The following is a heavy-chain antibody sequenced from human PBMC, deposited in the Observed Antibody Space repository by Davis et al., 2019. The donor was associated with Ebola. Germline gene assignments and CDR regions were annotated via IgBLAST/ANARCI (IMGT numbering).Heavy chain of an antibody. Sequence: AASVKVSCKASGFTFSNSAVQRVRQARGQRLEWMGWILVGSGNTNYAQKFQERVTIARDMSTSTAYMELISLRSEDTAIYYCATENEMSTTGDAFDIWGQGTLLTVSP. CDR1: GFTFSNSA. V-gene: IGHV1-58*01. CDR3: ATENEMSTTGDAFDI. J-gene: IGHJ3*02. D-gene: IGHD5-24*01. CDR2: ILVGSGNT.